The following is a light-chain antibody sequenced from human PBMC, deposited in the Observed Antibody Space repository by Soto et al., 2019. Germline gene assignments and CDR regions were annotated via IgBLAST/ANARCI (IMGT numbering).Light chain of an antibody. CDR3: SSSTSSSTVL. J-gene: IGLJ2*01. V-gene: IGLV2-14*03. Sequence: HSALTQPASGAGSPGQSITISCTGTSSDVGGHEYVSWYQQHPGKAPKLIIHNVSNRPSGVSDPFSGSKFGNTGLLTISGLQAEDEADYYCSSSTSSSTVLFGGGTKLTV. CDR2: NVS. CDR1: SSDVGGHEY.